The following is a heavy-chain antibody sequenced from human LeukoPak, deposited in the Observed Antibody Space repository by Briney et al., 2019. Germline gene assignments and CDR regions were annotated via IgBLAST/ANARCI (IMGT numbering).Heavy chain of an antibody. CDR1: GGSINGSY. D-gene: IGHD3-16*01. Sequence: SETLSLTCSVFGGSINGSYWTWLRQPPGKGQEWIGQIYYEGNADFNPSLRSRVSLSVDTLNSQFSLKLTTLTAADTAVYYCAKFGVDYDIVAWGQGNTVTVS. CDR3: AKFGVDYDIVA. CDR2: IYYEGNA. J-gene: IGHJ6*02. V-gene: IGHV4-59*01.